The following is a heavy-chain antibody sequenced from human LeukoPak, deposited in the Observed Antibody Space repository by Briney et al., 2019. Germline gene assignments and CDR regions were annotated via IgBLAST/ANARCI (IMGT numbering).Heavy chain of an antibody. CDR2: INHSGST. CDR3: ARIPLAPLTDIVVVPAAHYGMDV. V-gene: IGHV4-34*01. D-gene: IGHD2-2*01. CDR1: GGSFSGYY. Sequence: SETLSLTCAVYGGSFSGYYWSWIRQPPGKGLEWIGEINHSGSTNYNPSLKSRVTISVDTSKNQFSLKLSSVTAADTAVYYCARIPLAPLTDIVVVPAAHYGMDVWGQGTTVTVSS. J-gene: IGHJ6*02.